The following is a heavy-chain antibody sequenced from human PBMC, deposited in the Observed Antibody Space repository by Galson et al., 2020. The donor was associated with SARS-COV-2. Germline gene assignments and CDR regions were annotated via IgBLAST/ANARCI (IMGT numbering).Heavy chain of an antibody. CDR1: GYTFTSYG. Sequence: GESLKISCKASGYTFTSYGISWVRQAPGQGLEWMGWISAYNANTNYAQKLQGRVTMTTDTSTSTAYMELRSLRSDDTAVYYCARGNADTAMVDRFDYWGQGTLVTVSS. CDR2: ISAYNANT. D-gene: IGHD5-18*01. CDR3: ARGNADTAMVDRFDY. J-gene: IGHJ4*02. V-gene: IGHV1-18*04.